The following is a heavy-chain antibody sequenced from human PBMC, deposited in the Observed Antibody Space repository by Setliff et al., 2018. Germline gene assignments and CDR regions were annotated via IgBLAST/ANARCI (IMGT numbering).Heavy chain of an antibody. CDR1: GFSFSSYA. CDR3: ARDKLRFLEHWFDP. Sequence: PGGSLRLSCAASGFSFSSYAMHWVRQAPGKGLEYVSVISSNGGSTYYADSVKGRFTISRDNAKNSLYLQMNSLRAEDTAVYYCARDKLRFLEHWFDPWGQGTLVTVSS. CDR2: ISSNGGST. V-gene: IGHV3-64*04. J-gene: IGHJ5*02. D-gene: IGHD3-3*01.